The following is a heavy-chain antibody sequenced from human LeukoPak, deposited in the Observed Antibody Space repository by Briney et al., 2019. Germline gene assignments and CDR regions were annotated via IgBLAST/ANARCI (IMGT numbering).Heavy chain of an antibody. Sequence: PGGSLRLSCAASGFTVSSKYMSWVRQAAGKGLEWDSVIYSGGSTYHADSVKGRFTISRDNSKNTLYLRMNSLRAEATAVYYCARGPAIVGATTGAFDIWGQGTMVTVSS. V-gene: IGHV3-53*01. J-gene: IGHJ3*02. CDR3: ARGPAIVGATTGAFDI. D-gene: IGHD1-26*01. CDR1: GFTVSSKY. CDR2: IYSGGST.